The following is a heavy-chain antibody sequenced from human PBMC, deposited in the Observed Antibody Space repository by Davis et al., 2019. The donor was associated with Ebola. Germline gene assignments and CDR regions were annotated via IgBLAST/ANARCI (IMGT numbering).Heavy chain of an antibody. V-gene: IGHV1-18*01. CDR3: ARGRNGGWDFDY. J-gene: IGHJ4*02. Sequence: AASVKVSCRASGYSFNSYGISWASPAPGQGLAWIGSIGRYNGHTNYAQKFQGRLTLTTDTSTSTVYMELRSLTSDDTAEYYCARGRNGGWDFDYWGQGTRVTVSS. CDR1: GYSFNSYG. CDR2: IGRYNGHT. D-gene: IGHD6-19*01.